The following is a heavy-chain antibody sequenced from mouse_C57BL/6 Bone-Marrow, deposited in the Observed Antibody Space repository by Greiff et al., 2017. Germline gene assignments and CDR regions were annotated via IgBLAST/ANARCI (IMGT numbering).Heavy chain of an antibody. J-gene: IGHJ3*01. Sequence: QVQLQQPGAELVKPGASVKLSCKASGYTFTSYWMHWVKQRPGRGLEWIGMIHPNSGSTNYNEKFKSKATLTVDKSSSTAYMQLSSLTSEDSAVYYGAGWLVRGRFAYWGQGTLVTVSA. CDR3: AGWLVRGRFAY. CDR2: IHPNSGST. V-gene: IGHV1-64*01. CDR1: GYTFTSYW. D-gene: IGHD2-3*01.